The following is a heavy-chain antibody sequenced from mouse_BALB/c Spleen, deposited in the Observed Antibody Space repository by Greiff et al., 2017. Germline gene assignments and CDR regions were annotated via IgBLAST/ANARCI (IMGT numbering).Heavy chain of an antibody. D-gene: IGHD1-2*01. CDR3: ARENNTTATYYFDY. J-gene: IGHJ2*01. V-gene: IGHV5-9-4*01. Sequence: EVKLVESGGGLVKPGGSLKLSCAASGFTFSSYAMSWVRQSPEKRLEWVAEISSGGSYTYYPDTVTGRFTISRDNAKNTLYLEMSSLRSEDTAMYYCARENNTTATYYFDYWGQGTTLTVSS. CDR1: GFTFSSYA. CDR2: ISSGGSYT.